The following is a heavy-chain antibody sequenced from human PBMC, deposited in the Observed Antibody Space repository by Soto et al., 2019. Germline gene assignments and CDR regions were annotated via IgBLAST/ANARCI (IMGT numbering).Heavy chain of an antibody. J-gene: IGHJ4*02. CDR1: GFTFSSYW. CDR2: ISGSGGST. D-gene: IGHD3-3*01. Sequence: GGSLRLSCAAPGFTFSSYWMSWVRQAPGKGLEWVSAISGSGGSTYYADSVKGRFTISRDNTKNTLYLQMNSLRAEDTAVYYCAKVSPVAYYDFWSGYLDYWGQGTLVTVSS. CDR3: AKVSPVAYYDFWSGYLDY. V-gene: IGHV3-23*01.